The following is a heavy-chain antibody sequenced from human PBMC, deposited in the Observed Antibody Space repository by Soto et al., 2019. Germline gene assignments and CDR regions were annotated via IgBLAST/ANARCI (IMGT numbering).Heavy chain of an antibody. Sequence: GASAMVSCKDSGYTFTSYVISWVRQAPGQGLEWMGWISAYNGNTNYAQKLQGRVTMTTDTSTSTAYMELRSLRSDDTAVYYCARPRYSKGGYPNWYDPWGQGTLDTVSS. CDR3: ARPRYSKGGYPNWYDP. D-gene: IGHD6-19*01. CDR2: ISAYNGNT. V-gene: IGHV1-18*04. J-gene: IGHJ5*02. CDR1: GYTFTSYV.